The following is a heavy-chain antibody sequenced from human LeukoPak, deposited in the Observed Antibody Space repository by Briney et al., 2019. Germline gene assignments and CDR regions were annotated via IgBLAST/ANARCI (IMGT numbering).Heavy chain of an antibody. Sequence: GGSLRLSCAASGFTFSSFTMNWVRQAPGKGLEWVSAISGSGGSTYYADSVKGRFTISRDNSKNTLYLQMNSLRAEDTAVYYCAKESRYSSGWYYFDYWGQGTLVTVSS. V-gene: IGHV3-23*01. D-gene: IGHD6-19*01. J-gene: IGHJ4*02. CDR3: AKESRYSSGWYYFDY. CDR2: ISGSGGST. CDR1: GFTFSSFT.